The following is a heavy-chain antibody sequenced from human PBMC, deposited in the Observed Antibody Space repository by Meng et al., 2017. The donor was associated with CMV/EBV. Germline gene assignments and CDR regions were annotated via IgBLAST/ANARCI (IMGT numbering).Heavy chain of an antibody. Sequence: LEESCTTLVNPPQTLTLTCTFSGFSLSTSGVGVGWIRQPPGKALEWLALIYWDDDKRYSPSLKSRLTITKDTSKNQVVLTMTNMDPVDTATYYCARIAAAGRFDYWGQGTLVTVSS. V-gene: IGHV2-5*02. CDR2: IYWDDDK. CDR1: GFSLSTSGVG. J-gene: IGHJ4*02. CDR3: ARIAAAGRFDY. D-gene: IGHD6-13*01.